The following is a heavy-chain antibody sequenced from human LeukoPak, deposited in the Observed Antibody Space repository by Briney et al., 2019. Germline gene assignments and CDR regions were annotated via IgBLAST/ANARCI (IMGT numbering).Heavy chain of an antibody. J-gene: IGHJ4*02. CDR3: ARDFGYDYVCGSYRYTETFDY. Sequence: SETLSLTCTVSGGSISSSSYYWGWIRQPPGKGLEWIGSIYYSGSTYYNPSLKSRVTISVDTSKNQFSLKLSSVTAADTAVYYCARDFGYDYVCGSYRYTETFDYWGQGTLVTVSS. CDR1: GGSISSSSYY. D-gene: IGHD3-16*02. V-gene: IGHV4-39*07. CDR2: IYYSGST.